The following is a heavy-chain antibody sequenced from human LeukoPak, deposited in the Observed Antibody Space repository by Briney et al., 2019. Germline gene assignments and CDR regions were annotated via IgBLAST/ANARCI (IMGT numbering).Heavy chain of an antibody. J-gene: IGHJ6*04. Sequence: GGSLRLSCAASGFIFSNYGMHWVRQAPGKGLEWVAFIRYDGSNQYYADSLKGRFTISRDNSKNSLYLQMNSLRAEDTAVYYCAELGITMIGGVWGKGTTVTISS. D-gene: IGHD3-10*02. CDR1: GFIFSNYG. CDR2: IRYDGSNQ. V-gene: IGHV3-30*02. CDR3: AELGITMIGGV.